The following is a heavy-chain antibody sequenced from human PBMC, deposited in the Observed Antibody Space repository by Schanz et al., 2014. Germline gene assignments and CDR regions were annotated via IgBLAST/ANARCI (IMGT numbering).Heavy chain of an antibody. CDR3: TRDGYSRNFPDY. CDR2: IYHTGTT. J-gene: IGHJ4*02. D-gene: IGHD1-26*01. CDR1: GASIESPNW. V-gene: IGHV4-4*02. Sequence: QVQLQESGPGLVKPSATLSLTCAVSGASIESPNWWSWVRQPPGKGVEWIGQIYHTGTTDFNPSLKSIATISVTRSTTQSSLSLSSVAAADTAVYYCTRDGYSRNFPDYWGQGTLVTVSS.